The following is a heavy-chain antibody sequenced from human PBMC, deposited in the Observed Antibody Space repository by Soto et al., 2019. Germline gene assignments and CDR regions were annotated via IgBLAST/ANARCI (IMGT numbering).Heavy chain of an antibody. CDR3: GTIAVAD. V-gene: IGHV4-34*01. J-gene: IGHJ4*02. CDR2: INHSGST. D-gene: IGHD6-13*01. Sequence: QVQLQQWGAGLLKPSETLSLTCAVYGGSFSDYYWSWIRQPPGKGLEWIGEINHSGSTNYNPSLKSRVTISVDTSKNQFSLKLSSVTAADTAVYYCGTIAVADWGQGTLVTVSS. CDR1: GGSFSDYY.